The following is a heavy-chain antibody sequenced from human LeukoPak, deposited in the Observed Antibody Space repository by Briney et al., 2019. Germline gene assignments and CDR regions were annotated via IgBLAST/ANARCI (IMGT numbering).Heavy chain of an antibody. CDR3: ARVPGYYYGQTHTFDY. CDR1: GNSISSGDYY. D-gene: IGHD3-22*01. Sequence: PSQTLSLTCTVSGNSISSGDYYWSWIRQPAGKGLEWIGRIYTSGSTNYNPSLKSRVTISVDTSKNQFSLKLSSVTAADTAVYYCARVPGYYYGQTHTFDYWGQGTPVTVSS. J-gene: IGHJ4*02. CDR2: IYTSGST. V-gene: IGHV4-61*02.